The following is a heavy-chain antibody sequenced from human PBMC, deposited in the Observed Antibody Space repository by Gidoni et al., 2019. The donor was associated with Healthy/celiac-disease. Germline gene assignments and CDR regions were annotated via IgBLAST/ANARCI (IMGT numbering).Heavy chain of an antibody. CDR2: ISYDGSNK. CDR3: ARDPIKLVVMGYFDY. D-gene: IGHD2-15*01. Sequence: QVQLVASGGGVVQPGRSLRLSCAASGFTFSSYAMHWVRQAPGKGLEWVAVISYDGSNKYYADSVKGRFTISRDNSKNTLYLQMNSLRAEDTAVYYCARDPIKLVVMGYFDYWGQGTLVTVSS. CDR1: GFTFSSYA. V-gene: IGHV3-30*04. J-gene: IGHJ4*02.